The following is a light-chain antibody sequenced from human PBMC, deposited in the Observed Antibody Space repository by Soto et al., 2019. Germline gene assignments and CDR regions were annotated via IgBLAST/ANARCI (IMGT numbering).Light chain of an antibody. V-gene: IGKV1-5*03. J-gene: IGKJ1*01. CDR1: QTISSW. CDR3: QQYDSYPWT. CDR2: KAS. Sequence: DIQMTQSPSTLSASVGDRVTITCRASQTISSWLAWYQQKQGKAPKLXIFKASSLQTGVPSKFSGSGSGTEFTLTISSLQPDDFATDYCQQYDSYPWTFGQGTKVDIK.